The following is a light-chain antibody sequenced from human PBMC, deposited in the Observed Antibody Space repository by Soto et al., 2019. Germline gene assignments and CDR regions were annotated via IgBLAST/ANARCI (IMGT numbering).Light chain of an antibody. CDR2: RND. CDR1: SSNIGAGYD. CDR3: AKWDDSLRVYV. V-gene: IGLV1-47*01. J-gene: IGLJ1*01. Sequence: QSVLTQPPSVSGAPGQRVTISCTGSSSNIGAGYDVHWYQQLPGTAPKLLIYRNDQRPSGVPDRFSGSKSGTSASLAISGLRSEDEADYYCAKWDDSLRVYVFGTGTKVTVL.